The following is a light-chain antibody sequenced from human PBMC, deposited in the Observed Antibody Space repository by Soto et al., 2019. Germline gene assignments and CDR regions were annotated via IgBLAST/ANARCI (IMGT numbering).Light chain of an antibody. CDR2: AAS. CDR1: LNIINY. V-gene: IGKV1-8*01. Sequence: AIRLTQSPSSLSASTGDRVTITCRASLNIINYLAWYQQKPGKAPKILIYAASTLDSGVPSRFSGSGSVTDFTLTISDLQSEDFETYYCQQYYSSLITFGQGTRLEIK. CDR3: QQYYSSLIT. J-gene: IGKJ5*01.